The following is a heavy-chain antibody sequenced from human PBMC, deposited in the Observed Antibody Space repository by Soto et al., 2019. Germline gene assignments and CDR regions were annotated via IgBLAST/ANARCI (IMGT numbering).Heavy chain of an antibody. CDR2: IIPIFGTA. V-gene: IGHV1-69*06. Sequence: SVKVSCKASGGTFSSYAISWVRQAPGQGLEWMGGIIPIFGTANYAQKFQGRVTITADKSTSTAYMELSSLRVEDTAVYYCARLRDCSNNICSYGMDVWGQGTTVTVS. CDR3: ARLRDCSNNICSYGMDV. D-gene: IGHD3-10*02. CDR1: GGTFSSYA. J-gene: IGHJ6*02.